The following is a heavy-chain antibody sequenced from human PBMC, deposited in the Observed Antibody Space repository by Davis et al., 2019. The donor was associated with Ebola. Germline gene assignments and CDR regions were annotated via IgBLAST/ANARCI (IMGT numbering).Heavy chain of an antibody. D-gene: IGHD5-18*01. CDR3: ARPVSPGYSYGYYYYDMDV. J-gene: IGHJ6*02. CDR1: GASISSRSYY. CDR2: FSYGDNTH. Sequence: MPSETLSLTCTVSGASISSRSYYWGWIRQPPGKGLDWVGSFSYGDNTHYYNPSLRSRVTISVDTSKNQLSLKFTSVTAADTAVYYCARPVSPGYSYGYYYYDMDVWGHGTTVTVSS. V-gene: IGHV4-39*01.